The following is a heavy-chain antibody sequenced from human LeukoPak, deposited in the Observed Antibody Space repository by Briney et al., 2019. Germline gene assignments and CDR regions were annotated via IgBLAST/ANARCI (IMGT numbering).Heavy chain of an antibody. CDR2: ISYDGSNK. Sequence: PGGSLRLSCAASGFTFSSYAMHWVRQAPGKGLEWVAVISYDGSNKYYADSVKGRLTISRDNSKNTLYLQMSSLRAEDTAVYYCARGDSSSWFKIDYWGQGTLVTVSS. CDR1: GFTFSSYA. V-gene: IGHV3-30*04. CDR3: ARGDSSSWFKIDY. J-gene: IGHJ4*02. D-gene: IGHD6-13*01.